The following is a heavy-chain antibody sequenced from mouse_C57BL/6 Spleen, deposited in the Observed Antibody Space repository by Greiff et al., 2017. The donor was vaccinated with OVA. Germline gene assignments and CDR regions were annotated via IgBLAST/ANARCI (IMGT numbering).Heavy chain of an antibody. CDR2: ISSGGDYI. J-gene: IGHJ3*01. D-gene: IGHD3-2*02. CDR1: GFTFSSYA. V-gene: IGHV5-9-1*02. CDR3: TRDRAQATGFAY. Sequence: EVNLVESGEGLVKPGGSLKLSCAASGFTFSSYAMSWVRQTPEKRLEWVAYISSGGDYIYYADTVKGRFTISRDNARNTLYLQMSSLKSEDTAMYYCTRDRAQATGFAYWGQGTLVTVSA.